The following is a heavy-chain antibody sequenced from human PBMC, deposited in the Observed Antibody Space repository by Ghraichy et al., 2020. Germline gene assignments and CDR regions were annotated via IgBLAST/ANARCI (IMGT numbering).Heavy chain of an antibody. CDR3: ARDKPQAAADYGMDV. CDR1: GGSISSYY. CDR2: IYYSGST. D-gene: IGHD6-13*01. V-gene: IGHV4-59*01. Sequence: SETLSLTCTVSGGSISSYYWSWIRQPPGKGLEWIGYIYYSGSTNYNPSLKSRVTISVDTSKNQFSLKLSSVTAADTAVYYCARDKPQAAADYGMDVWGQGTTVTVSS. J-gene: IGHJ6*02.